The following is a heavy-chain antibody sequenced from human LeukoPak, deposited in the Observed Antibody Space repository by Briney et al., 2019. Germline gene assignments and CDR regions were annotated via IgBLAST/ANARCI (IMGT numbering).Heavy chain of an antibody. V-gene: IGHV4-39*01. D-gene: IGHD3-22*01. CDR1: GGSISSSSYY. J-gene: IGHJ4*02. Sequence: SETLSLTCTVSGGSISSSSYYWGWIRQPPGKGLEWIGSIYYSGSTYYNPSLESRVTISVDTSKNQFSLKLSSVTAADTAVYYCARRRISYDSSGYNYWGQGTLVTVSS. CDR3: ARRRISYDSSGYNY. CDR2: IYYSGST.